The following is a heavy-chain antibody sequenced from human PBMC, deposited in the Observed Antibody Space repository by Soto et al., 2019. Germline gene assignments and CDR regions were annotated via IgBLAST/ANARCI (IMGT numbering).Heavy chain of an antibody. CDR3: AREQSPVAGPTDAFDI. Sequence: ASVKVSCKASGYTFTSYGISWVRRAPGQGLEWMGWISAYNGNTNYAQKLQGRVTMTTDTSTSTAYMELRSLRSDDTAVYYCAREQSPVAGPTDAFDIRGQGTMVTVSS. CDR1: GYTFTSYG. D-gene: IGHD6-19*01. CDR2: ISAYNGNT. J-gene: IGHJ3*02. V-gene: IGHV1-18*01.